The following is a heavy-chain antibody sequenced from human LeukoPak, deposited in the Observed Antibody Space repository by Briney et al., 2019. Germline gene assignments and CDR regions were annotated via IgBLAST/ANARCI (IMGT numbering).Heavy chain of an antibody. J-gene: IGHJ4*02. CDR1: GGSISPHY. CDR3: ARGGAYSDS. CDR2: IYFTGTT. Sequence: SETLSLTCTVSGGSISPHYWTWIRQPPGKGLEWIGYIYFTGTTNYNPSLKSRVTISVDTSKNQFFLKLNFVTAADTAVYYCARGGAYSDSWGQGTLVTVSS. D-gene: IGHD2-21*01. V-gene: IGHV4-59*11.